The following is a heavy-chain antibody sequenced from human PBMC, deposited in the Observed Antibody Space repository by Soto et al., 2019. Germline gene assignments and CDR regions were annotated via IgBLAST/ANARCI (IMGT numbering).Heavy chain of an antibody. Sequence: SETLSLTCVVSGGSLSDYFWSWIRQPPGMALEWIGEINHSGSINYNPSLKSRVTISVDTSKNQFSLKLSSVTAADTAVYYCARDQENWFDPWGQGTLVTVSS. V-gene: IGHV4-34*01. CDR1: GGSLSDYF. J-gene: IGHJ5*02. CDR2: INHSGSI. CDR3: ARDQENWFDP.